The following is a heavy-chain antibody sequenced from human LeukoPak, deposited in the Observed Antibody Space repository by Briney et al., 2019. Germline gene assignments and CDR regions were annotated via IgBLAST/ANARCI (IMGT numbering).Heavy chain of an antibody. J-gene: IGHJ4*02. Sequence: SETLSLTCAVYGGSFSGYYWSWIRQPPGKGLEWIGEINHSGSTNYNPSLKSRVTISVDTSKNQFSLQLSSVTAADTAVYYCARGNLYYFDSSGYYFKFDYWGQGTLVTVSS. CDR1: GGSFSGYY. V-gene: IGHV4-34*01. CDR3: ARGNLYYFDSSGYYFKFDY. D-gene: IGHD3-22*01. CDR2: INHSGST.